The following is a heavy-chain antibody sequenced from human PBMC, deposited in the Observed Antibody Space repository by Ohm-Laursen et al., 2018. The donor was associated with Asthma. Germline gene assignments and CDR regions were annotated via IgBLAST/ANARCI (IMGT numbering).Heavy chain of an antibody. J-gene: IGHJ6*02. Sequence: SVTVSCKASGYTFTGYYMHWMRQPPGQGLEWMGGIIPIFGPANYAQKFQGRVTITADESTSTAYMELSSMRSEDTAVYYCASRQQDYYGSGSRTRKANYFYGMDVWGQGTTVTVSS. CDR2: IIPIFGPA. CDR1: GYTFTGYY. CDR3: ASRQQDYYGSGSRTRKANYFYGMDV. V-gene: IGHV1-69*13. D-gene: IGHD3-10*01.